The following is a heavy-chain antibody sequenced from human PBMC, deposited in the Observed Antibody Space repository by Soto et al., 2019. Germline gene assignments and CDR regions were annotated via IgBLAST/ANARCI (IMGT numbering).Heavy chain of an antibody. V-gene: IGHV3-30*18. CDR1: RFTFSGYG. J-gene: IGHJ4*02. D-gene: IGHD2-21*02. CDR3: AKGGRAYCGGDCRYYFDY. Sequence: QVQLVESGGGVVQPGRSLRLSCAASRFTFSGYGMHWVRQAPGKGLEWVAVISYDGSNKFYTDSVKGRFTISRDNSKNTLYLQMNSLRAEETAVYYCAKGGRAYCGGDCRYYFDYWGQGTLVTVSS. CDR2: ISYDGSNK.